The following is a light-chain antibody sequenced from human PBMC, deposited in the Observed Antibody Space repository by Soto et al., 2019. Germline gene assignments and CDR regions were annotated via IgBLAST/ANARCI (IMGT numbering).Light chain of an antibody. V-gene: IGKV3-15*01. CDR3: QQFSSYPLT. CDR1: QTVSTK. CDR2: GAS. J-gene: IGKJ4*01. Sequence: EIVMTQSPATLSVSPGERATLSCRSSQTVSTKLAWYQQKLGQAPRLLIYGASTRATGVPARFSGSGSGTEFTLTISSLQSEDFAVYYCQQFSSYPLTFGGGTKV.